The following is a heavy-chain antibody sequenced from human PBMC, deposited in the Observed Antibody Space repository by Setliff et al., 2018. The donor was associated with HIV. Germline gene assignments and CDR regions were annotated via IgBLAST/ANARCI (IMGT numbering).Heavy chain of an antibody. D-gene: IGHD1-7*01. CDR2: VKSGTDGGTA. CDR3: STDVGDWNYGHP. Sequence: SGGSLRLSCAASGFTFSNAWMSWVRQPPGKGLEWVGRVKSGTDGGTADYAAPVKGRFTISRDDLKNTLYLQMNSLTTEDTAVYYCSTDVGDWNYGHPWGQGTLVTVPS. V-gene: IGHV3-15*01. J-gene: IGHJ5*02. CDR1: GFTFSNAW.